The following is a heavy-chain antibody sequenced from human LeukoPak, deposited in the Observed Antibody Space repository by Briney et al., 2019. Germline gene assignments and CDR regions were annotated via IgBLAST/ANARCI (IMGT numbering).Heavy chain of an antibody. CDR2: IIPIFGTA. CDR1: GGTFSSYA. D-gene: IGHD4-23*01. J-gene: IGHJ6*03. Sequence: WASVKVSCKASGGTFSSYAISWVRQAPGQGLEWMGGIIPIFGTANYAQKFQGRVTITADESTSTAYMELSSLRSEDTAVYYCARDRGTTVAPRSYYYYMDVWGKGTTVTVSS. CDR3: ARDRGTTVAPRSYYYYMDV. V-gene: IGHV1-69*13.